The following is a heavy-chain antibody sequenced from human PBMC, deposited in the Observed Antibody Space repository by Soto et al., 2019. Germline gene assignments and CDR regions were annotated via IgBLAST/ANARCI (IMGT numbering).Heavy chain of an antibody. J-gene: IGHJ6*02. CDR3: ASQSNFLGGMDV. CDR1: GYTFTSYG. D-gene: IGHD3-3*01. Sequence: ASVKVSCKASGYTFTSYGIIWVRQAPGQGLEWMGWISAYNGNTNYAQKLQGRVTMTTDTSTSTAYMELRSLRSDDTAVYYCASQSNFLGGMDVWGQGTTVTVSS. CDR2: ISAYNGNT. V-gene: IGHV1-18*01.